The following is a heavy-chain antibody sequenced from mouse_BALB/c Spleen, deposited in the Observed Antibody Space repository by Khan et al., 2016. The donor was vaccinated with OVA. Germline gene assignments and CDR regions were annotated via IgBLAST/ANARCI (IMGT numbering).Heavy chain of an antibody. CDR1: GYTFTDFT. V-gene: IGHV1S137*01. CDR3: TRGGGGSRFAY. J-gene: IGHJ3*01. CDR2: ISTYYGDV. Sequence: VMLVESGAELVRPGVSVKISCKGSGYTFTDFTIHWVKQSHALSLEWIGVISTYYGDVTYNQKFKGKATMTVDKSSSTTYMELARLTSEDSAIDYCTRGGGGSRFAYWGQGTLVTVSA.